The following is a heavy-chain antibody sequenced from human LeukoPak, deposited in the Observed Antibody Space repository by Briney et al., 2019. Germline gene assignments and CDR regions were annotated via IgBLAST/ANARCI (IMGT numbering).Heavy chain of an antibody. CDR2: INPNSGGT. CDR1: GYTFTGYY. Sequence: ASVKVSCKASGYTFTGYYMHWVRQAPGQGLEWMGWINPNSGGTNYAQKFQGRVTMTRDTSINTAYLQWSSLKASDTAMYYCARHGVVVRSDTFDIWGQGTMVTVSS. D-gene: IGHD2-21*01. J-gene: IGHJ3*02. V-gene: IGHV1-2*02. CDR3: ARHGVVVRSDTFDI.